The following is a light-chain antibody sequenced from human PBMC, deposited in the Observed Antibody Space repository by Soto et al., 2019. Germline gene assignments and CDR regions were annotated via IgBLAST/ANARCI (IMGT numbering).Light chain of an antibody. CDR3: QQYGSSPPT. CDR2: AAS. CDR1: QGINNY. V-gene: IGKV1-27*01. Sequence: DIPITQSPSSLSASVGSRVSITCRASQGINNYLAWYQQKPGKVPKALIYAASTLQPGVPSRFSGGGSGTDFTLTINRLEPEDFALYYCQQYGSSPPTFGQGTKVDIK. J-gene: IGKJ1*01.